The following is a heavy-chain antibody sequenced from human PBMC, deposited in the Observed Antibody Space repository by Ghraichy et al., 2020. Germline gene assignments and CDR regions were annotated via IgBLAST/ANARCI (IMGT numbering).Heavy chain of an antibody. CDR1: GFTFTSYW. Sequence: LSLTCAASGFTFTSYWMNWVRQAPGKGLEWVASIKQDGSEKYYVDAVKDRFFISRDNAENSLFLRMNSLRAEDTAVYYCTRDGFDAGLYFDLWGRGTLVTVSS. J-gene: IGHJ2*01. CDR2: IKQDGSEK. CDR3: TRDGFDAGLYFDL. D-gene: IGHD3-9*01. V-gene: IGHV3-7*01.